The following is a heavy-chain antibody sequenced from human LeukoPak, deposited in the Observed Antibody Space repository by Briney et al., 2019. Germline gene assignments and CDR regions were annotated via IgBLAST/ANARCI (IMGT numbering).Heavy chain of an antibody. Sequence: PGGSLRLSCTASGYTFGDYAMSWVRQAPGKGLEWVGFIRSKAYGGTTEYAASVKGRFTISRDDSKSIAYLQMNSLKTEDTAVYYCTRCSSTSLGWYYYMDVWGKGTTVTVSS. J-gene: IGHJ6*03. CDR2: IRSKAYGGTT. V-gene: IGHV3-49*04. D-gene: IGHD2-2*01. CDR3: TRCSSTSLGWYYYMDV. CDR1: GYTFGDYA.